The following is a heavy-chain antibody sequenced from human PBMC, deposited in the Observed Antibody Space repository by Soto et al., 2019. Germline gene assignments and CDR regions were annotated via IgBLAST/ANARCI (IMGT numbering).Heavy chain of an antibody. D-gene: IGHD6-13*01. CDR1: GGSISSYY. V-gene: IGHV4-59*01. Sequence: PSETLSLTCTVSGGSISSYYWSWIRQPPGKGLEWIGYIYYSGSTNYNPSLKSRVTISVDTSKNQFSLKLSSVTAADTAVYYCARLLYSSSSYFDYWGQGTLVTVSS. CDR3: ARLLYSSSSYFDY. CDR2: IYYSGST. J-gene: IGHJ4*02.